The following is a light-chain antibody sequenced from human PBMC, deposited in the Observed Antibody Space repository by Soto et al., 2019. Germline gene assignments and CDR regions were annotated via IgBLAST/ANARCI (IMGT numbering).Light chain of an antibody. CDR2: GAS. Sequence: ERVMTQSPATLSVSPGERATLSCRASQSVGSNLAWYQQKPGQAPRLLIFGASSRATGVPARFSGSGSGTEFTLTINSLQPEDFAVYFCQQYDNLPLTFGPGTKVDIK. CDR3: QQYDNLPLT. CDR1: QSVGSN. J-gene: IGKJ3*01. V-gene: IGKV3-15*01.